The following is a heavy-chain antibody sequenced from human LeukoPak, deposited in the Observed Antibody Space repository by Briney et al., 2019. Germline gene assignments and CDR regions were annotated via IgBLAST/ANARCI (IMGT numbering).Heavy chain of an antibody. CDR3: ARDNSPLIVVVIHPEYYYGMDV. CDR1: GFTFSSYS. Sequence: GGSLRLSCAASGFTFSSYSMNWVRQAPGKGLEWVSSISSSSSYIYYAGSVKGRFTISRDNAKNSLYLQMNSLRAEDTAVYYCARDNSPLIVVVIHPEYYYGMDVWGQGTTVTVSS. V-gene: IGHV3-21*01. J-gene: IGHJ6*02. D-gene: IGHD3-22*01. CDR2: ISSSSSYI.